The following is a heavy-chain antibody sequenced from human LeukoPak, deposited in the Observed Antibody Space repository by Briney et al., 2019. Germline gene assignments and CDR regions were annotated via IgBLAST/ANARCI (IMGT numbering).Heavy chain of an antibody. CDR3: ARDPYSGSYENYYYYYMDV. CDR2: ISYDGRNK. V-gene: IGHV3-30*04. D-gene: IGHD1-26*01. Sequence: PGGSLRLSCAASGFTFSSYGFHWVRQAPDKGLEWVAVISYDGRNKYYADSVKGRFTISRDNSKSTLYLQMNSLRAEDTAVYYCARDPYSGSYENYYYYYMDVWGKGTTVTISS. J-gene: IGHJ6*03. CDR1: GFTFSSYG.